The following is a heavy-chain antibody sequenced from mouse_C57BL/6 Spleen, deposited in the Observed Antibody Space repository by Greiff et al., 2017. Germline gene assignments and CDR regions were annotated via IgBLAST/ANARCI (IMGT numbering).Heavy chain of an antibody. J-gene: IGHJ4*01. Sequence: QVHVKQSGPGLVQPSQSLSITCTVSGFSFTSYGVYWVRRSPGKGLVWLGVIWSGGSTDSNAAFISRLSINKDKSKSEVFFKMNSLQANDTSIYYCARAYYDAMDYWGQGTSVTVAS. CDR1: GFSFTSYG. CDR2: IWSGGST. V-gene: IGHV2-2*02. D-gene: IGHD2-10*01. CDR3: ARAYYDAMDY.